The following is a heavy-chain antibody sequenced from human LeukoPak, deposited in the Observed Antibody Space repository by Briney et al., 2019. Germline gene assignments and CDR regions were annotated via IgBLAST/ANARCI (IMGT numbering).Heavy chain of an antibody. CDR2: IIPILGIA. D-gene: IGHD1-26*01. V-gene: IGHV1-69*04. CDR3: ARDRVSGNPYSFDY. J-gene: IGHJ4*02. CDR1: GGTFISYT. Sequence: SVKVSCKASGGTFISYTISWVRQAPGQGVEWMGRIIPILGIANYAQKFQGRVTITADKSTSTAYMELSSLRSEDTAVYYCARDRVSGNPYSFDYWGQGTLVTVSS.